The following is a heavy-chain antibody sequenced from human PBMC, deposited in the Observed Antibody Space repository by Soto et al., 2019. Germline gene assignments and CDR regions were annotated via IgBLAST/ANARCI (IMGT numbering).Heavy chain of an antibody. CDR2: TSYTRNT. Sequence: SETLSLTCIVSGGSITSYHWSCIRQFPGKVLDWIAYTSYTRNTNYNPSLQSRVTISIDTSKNQLSLKMTSMTAADTAVYYCERDMHAGFTNYFHPWGQGTLVTVSS. J-gene: IGHJ1*01. V-gene: IGHV4-59*01. CDR3: ERDMHAGFTNYFHP. CDR1: GGSITSYH. D-gene: IGHD2-8*01.